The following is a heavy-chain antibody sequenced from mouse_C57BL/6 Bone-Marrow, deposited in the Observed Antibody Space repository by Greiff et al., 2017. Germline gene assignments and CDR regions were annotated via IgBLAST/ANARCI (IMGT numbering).Heavy chain of an antibody. CDR3: AVYSKE. CDR2: IDPSDSYT. CDR1: GYTFTSYW. D-gene: IGHD2-5*01. V-gene: IGHV1-59*01. J-gene: IGHJ3*02. Sequence: QVQLQQPGAELVRPGTSVKLSCKASGYTFTSYWMHWVKQRPGQGLEWIGVIDPSDSYTNYNQKFKGKATLTVDTSSSTAYMQLSSLTSEDSAVXCCAVYSKEWGQGTLVTVSA.